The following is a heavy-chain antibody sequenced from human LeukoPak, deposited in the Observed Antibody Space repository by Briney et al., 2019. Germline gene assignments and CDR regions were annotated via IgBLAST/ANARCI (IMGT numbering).Heavy chain of an antibody. CDR3: ARAPTIRDESYYFDY. D-gene: IGHD4/OR15-4a*01. CDR1: GGTFSSYA. CDR2: IIPIFGTA. Sequence: SVKVSCKASGGTFSSYAISWVRQAPGQGLEWMGGIIPIFGTANYAQKFQGRVTITTDESTSTAYMELSSLRSEDTAVYYCARAPTIRDESYYFDYWGQGTLVTVSS. V-gene: IGHV1-69*05. J-gene: IGHJ4*02.